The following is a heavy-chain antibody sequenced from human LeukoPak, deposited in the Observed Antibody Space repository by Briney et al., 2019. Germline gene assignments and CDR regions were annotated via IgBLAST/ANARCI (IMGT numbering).Heavy chain of an antibody. J-gene: IGHJ4*02. D-gene: IGHD3-9*01. CDR3: ARPRRNDILTGFEY. CDR1: GGSMSSSTYY. V-gene: IGHV4-39*01. Sequence: PSETLSLTCTVSGGSMSSSTYYWGWIRQPPGKGLEWIVSIPYSGSTYYNPSLKSRVTISVDTSKNQFSLRLSSVTAADTAVYYCARPRRNDILTGFEYWGRGILVTVSS. CDR2: IPYSGST.